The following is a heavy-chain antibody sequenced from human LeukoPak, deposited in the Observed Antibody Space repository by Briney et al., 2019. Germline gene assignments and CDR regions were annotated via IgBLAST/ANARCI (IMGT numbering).Heavy chain of an antibody. CDR1: GYTFTRYY. CDR2: INPSGGST. CDR3: ARNTDGYNSVGYYYYYMDV. D-gene: IGHD5-24*01. Sequence: ASVKVSCKASGYTFTRYYMHWVRQAPGQGVEWMAIINPSGGSTSYAQKVQGRVTTAHNMSTSTVYMELSSLRSEDTAVYYCARNTDGYNSVGYYYYYMDVWGKGTTVTVSS. J-gene: IGHJ6*03. V-gene: IGHV1-46*01.